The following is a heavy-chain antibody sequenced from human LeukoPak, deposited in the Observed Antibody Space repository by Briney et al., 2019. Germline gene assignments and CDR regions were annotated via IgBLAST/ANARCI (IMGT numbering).Heavy chain of an antibody. J-gene: IGHJ4*02. D-gene: IGHD4-17*01. V-gene: IGHV1-18*01. CDR3: TFRYGDWDTY. CDR2: ISAYNGNT. CDR1: GYTFTSYG. Sequence: EASVKVSCKASGYTFTSYGISWVRQAPGQGLEWMGWISAYNGNTNYAQKLQGRVTMTTDTSTSTAHMELRSLRSDDTAVYYCTFRYGDWDTYWGQGTLVTVSS.